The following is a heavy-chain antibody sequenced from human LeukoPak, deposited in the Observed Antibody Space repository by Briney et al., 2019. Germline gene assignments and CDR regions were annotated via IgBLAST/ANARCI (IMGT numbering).Heavy chain of an antibody. V-gene: IGHV1-46*01. D-gene: IGHD2-15*01. J-gene: IGHJ4*02. Sequence: ASVKVSCKASGYTFTSYYMHWVRQAPGQGLEWMGIINPSGGSTSYAQKFQGRVTMTRDTSISTAYMELSRLTSDDTAVYYCARAGGGLDYWGQGTLVTVSS. CDR2: INPSGGST. CDR3: ARAGGGLDY. CDR1: GYTFTSYY.